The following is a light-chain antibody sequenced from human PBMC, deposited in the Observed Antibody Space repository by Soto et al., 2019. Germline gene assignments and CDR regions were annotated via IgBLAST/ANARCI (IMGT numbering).Light chain of an antibody. CDR1: ERVRNN. J-gene: IGKJ1*01. CDR2: GAS. V-gene: IGKV3-20*01. CDR3: QQYGSSGT. Sequence: NPSPSTLSMPPGESAPLSCRASERVRNNLAWYKQKPGQEPRLLIYGASNRATGIPDRFSGSGSGTDFTLTISRLEPEDFAVYYCQQYGSSGTFGQGTKVDI.